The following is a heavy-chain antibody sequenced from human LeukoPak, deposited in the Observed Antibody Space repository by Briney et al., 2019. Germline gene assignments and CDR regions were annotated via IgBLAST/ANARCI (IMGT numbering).Heavy chain of an antibody. CDR3: AKDSDIVVIPAAIGY. CDR1: GFTFSSYA. V-gene: IGHV3-23*01. J-gene: IGHJ4*02. CDR2: ISGSGGST. Sequence: PGGSLRLSCAASGFTFSSYAMSWVRQAPGKGLEWVSAISGSGGSTYYADSVKGRFTISRDNPKNTLYLQMNSLTAEDTAVYYCAKDSDIVVIPAAIGYWGQGTLVTVSS. D-gene: IGHD2-2*01.